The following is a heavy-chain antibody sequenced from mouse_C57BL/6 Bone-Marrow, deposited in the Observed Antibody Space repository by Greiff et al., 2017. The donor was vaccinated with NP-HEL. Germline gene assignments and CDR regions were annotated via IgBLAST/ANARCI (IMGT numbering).Heavy chain of an antibody. CDR1: GFTFSSYT. J-gene: IGHJ1*03. Sequence: EVMLVESGGGLVKPGGSLKLSCAASGFTFSSYTMSWVRQTPGKRLEWVATISGGGGNTYYPDSVKGRFTISRDNAKNTLYLQMSSLSSEDTALYYCARITTVVASGFDVWGTGTTVTVSS. V-gene: IGHV5-9*01. CDR3: ARITTVVASGFDV. D-gene: IGHD1-1*01. CDR2: ISGGGGNT.